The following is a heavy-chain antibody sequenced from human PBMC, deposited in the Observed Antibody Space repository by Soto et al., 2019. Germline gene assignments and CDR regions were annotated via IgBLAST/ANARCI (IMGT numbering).Heavy chain of an antibody. J-gene: IGHJ5*02. D-gene: IGHD2-2*01. CDR2: INAGNGNT. Sequence: ASVKVSCKASGYTFTSYAMHWVRQAPGQRLEWMGWINAGNGNTKYSQKFQGRVTITRDTSASTAYMELSSLRSEDTAVYYCARSQIVPAGIDQTENRWYDRFGQGTLVTVSS. CDR3: ARSQIVPAGIDQTENRWYDR. V-gene: IGHV1-3*01. CDR1: GYTFTSYA.